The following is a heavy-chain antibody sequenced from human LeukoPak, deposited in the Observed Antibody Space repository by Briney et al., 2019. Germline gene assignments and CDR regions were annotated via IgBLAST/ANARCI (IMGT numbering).Heavy chain of an antibody. Sequence: ASVKVSCKGSGYTFTSYGISCVRQPPGQGQEWMGCSSAYNGKTNNAQKLQESVTLTTGTSTSTAYMELRSLRSDDTAVYYCARHRTPDADCISTSCYRSGAGRWFDPWGQGTLVTVSS. V-gene: IGHV1-18*04. D-gene: IGHD2-2*02. J-gene: IGHJ5*02. CDR2: SSAYNGKT. CDR1: GYTFTSYG. CDR3: ARHRTPDADCISTSCYRSGAGRWFDP.